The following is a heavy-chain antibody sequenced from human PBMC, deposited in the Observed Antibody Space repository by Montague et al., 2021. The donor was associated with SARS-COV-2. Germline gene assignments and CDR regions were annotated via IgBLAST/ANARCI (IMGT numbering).Heavy chain of an antibody. J-gene: IGHJ4*02. Sequence: SLRLSCAAPGFTFSDYYMSWIRQAPGKGLEWISYISSSGTSISYADSVKGRVTISRDNAKKFLYLQMNSLGVDDTAVYYCASPPGIRGREYWGQGILVTVSS. CDR2: ISSSGTSI. D-gene: IGHD3-10*01. V-gene: IGHV3-11*01. CDR1: GFTFSDYY. CDR3: ASPPGIRGREY.